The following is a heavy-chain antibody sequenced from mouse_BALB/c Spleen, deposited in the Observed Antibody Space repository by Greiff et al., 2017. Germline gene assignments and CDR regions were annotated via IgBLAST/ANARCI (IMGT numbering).Heavy chain of an antibody. CDR2: IDPANGNT. CDR1: GFNIKDTY. Sequence: DVKLQESRAELVKPGASVKLSCTASGFNIKDTYMHWVKQRPEQGLEWIGRIDPANGNTKYDPKFQGKATITADTSSNTAYLQLSSLTSEDTAVYYCARSRYYYAMDYWGQGTSVTVSS. CDR3: ARSRYYYAMDY. J-gene: IGHJ4*01. V-gene: IGHV14-3*02.